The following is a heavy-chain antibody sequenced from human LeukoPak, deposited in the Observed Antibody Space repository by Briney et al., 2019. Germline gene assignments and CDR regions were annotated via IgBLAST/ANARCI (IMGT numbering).Heavy chain of an antibody. CDR3: ARGKPCFDP. CDR1: GGSFSGYY. J-gene: IGHJ5*02. Sequence: PSETLSLTCAVYGGSFSGYYWSWIRQPPGKGLEWIGEINHSGSTNYNPSLKSRVTISVDTSKNQFSLKLSSVTAADTAVYYCARGKPCFDPWGQGTLVTVSS. V-gene: IGHV4-34*01. CDR2: INHSGST.